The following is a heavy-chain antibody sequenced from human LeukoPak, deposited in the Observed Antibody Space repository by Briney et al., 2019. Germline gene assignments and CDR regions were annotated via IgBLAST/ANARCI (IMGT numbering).Heavy chain of an antibody. CDR1: GYTFTSYY. J-gene: IGHJ4*02. Sequence: ASVKVSCKASGYTFTSYYMHWVRQAPGQGLEWMGIINPSGGSTSYAQKFQGRVTMTRDTSTSTVYMELSSLRSEDTAVYYCARSRAYCYDSSGYYPFDYWGQGTLVAVSS. CDR3: ARSRAYCYDSSGYYPFDY. D-gene: IGHD3-22*01. CDR2: INPSGGST. V-gene: IGHV1-46*01.